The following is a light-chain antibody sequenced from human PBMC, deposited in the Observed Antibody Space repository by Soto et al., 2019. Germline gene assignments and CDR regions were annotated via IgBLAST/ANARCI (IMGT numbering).Light chain of an antibody. V-gene: IGKV3-15*01. CDR1: QSVSGN. CDR3: QQYHNWPPCT. Sequence: EIVMTQSPATLSVSPGERATLSCRASQSVSGNLAWSQQKPGQAPRLLIYGASTMATGIPARFSGSVSGTEFTLTISRLKSEDFAVYYCQQYHNWPPCTFGQGTRREIK. CDR2: GAS. J-gene: IGKJ5*01.